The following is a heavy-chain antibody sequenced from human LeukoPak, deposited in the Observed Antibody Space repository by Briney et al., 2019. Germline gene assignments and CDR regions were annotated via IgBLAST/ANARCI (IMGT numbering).Heavy chain of an antibody. CDR2: IRYDGSNK. Sequence: GGSLRLSCAASGFTFSSYGMHWVRQAPGKGLEWVAFIRYDGSNKYYADSVKGRFTISRDNSKNTLYLQMNSLRAEDTAVYYCAKEAVRSSIAVAGTRYFQHWGQGTLVTVSS. J-gene: IGHJ1*01. V-gene: IGHV3-30*02. CDR1: GFTFSSYG. D-gene: IGHD6-13*01. CDR3: AKEAVRSSIAVAGTRYFQH.